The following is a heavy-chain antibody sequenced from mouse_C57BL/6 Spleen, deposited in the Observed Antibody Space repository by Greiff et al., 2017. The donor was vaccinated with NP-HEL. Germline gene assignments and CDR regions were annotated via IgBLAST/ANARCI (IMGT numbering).Heavy chain of an antibody. D-gene: IGHD1-2*01. V-gene: IGHV1-75*01. CDR3: ARPLLRILWYFDV. Sequence: VQLQQSGPELVKPGASVKISCKASGYTFTDYYINWVKQRPGQGLEWIGWIFPGSGSTYYNEKFKGKATLTVDKSSSTAYMLLSSLTSEDSAVYFCARPLLRILWYFDVWGTGTTVTVSS. J-gene: IGHJ1*03. CDR1: GYTFTDYY. CDR2: IFPGSGST.